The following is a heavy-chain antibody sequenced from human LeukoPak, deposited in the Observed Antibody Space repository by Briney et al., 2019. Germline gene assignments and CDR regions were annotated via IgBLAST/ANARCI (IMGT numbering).Heavy chain of an antibody. Sequence: GGSLRLSCAASGFTFSSYWMSWVRQAPGKGLEWVANIKQDGSEEVYVDSVKGRFTISRDNAKNSLFLQLNTLRAEDTAVYYCARDPYSSTWSYGMDVWGQGTTVTVSS. V-gene: IGHV3-7*05. CDR2: IKQDGSEE. J-gene: IGHJ6*02. CDR1: GFTFSSYW. CDR3: ARDPYSSTWSYGMDV. D-gene: IGHD6-6*01.